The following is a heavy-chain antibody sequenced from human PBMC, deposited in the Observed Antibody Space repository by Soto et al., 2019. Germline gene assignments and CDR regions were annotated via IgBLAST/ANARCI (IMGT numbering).Heavy chain of an antibody. V-gene: IGHV1-46*03. Sequence: ASVKVSCKASGYTFTSYYMHWVRQAPGQGLEWMGIINPSGGSTSYAQKFQGRVTMTRDTSTSTVYMELSSLRSEDTAGYYCGRDKSVSVVVVPAAISNWFDPWGKGRVVTVCS. J-gene: IGHJ5*02. CDR1: GYTFTSYY. D-gene: IGHD2-2*01. CDR2: INPSGGST. CDR3: GRDKSVSVVVVPAAISNWFDP.